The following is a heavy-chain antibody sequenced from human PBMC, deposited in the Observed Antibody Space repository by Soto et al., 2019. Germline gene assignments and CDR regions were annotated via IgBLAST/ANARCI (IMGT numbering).Heavy chain of an antibody. CDR2: ISRDGIGT. J-gene: IGHJ4*02. CDR1: GFTFTTYW. V-gene: IGHV3-74*03. CDR3: GPLGNSGVVMGH. Sequence: GGSLRLSCAASGFTFTTYWMHWVRQAPGKGLVWVSRISRDGIGTTYAESVKGRFTISRDNTKNTLYLQMNSLRVEDTAVYYCGPLGNSGVVMGHWGPGTLVTVSS. D-gene: IGHD3-3*01.